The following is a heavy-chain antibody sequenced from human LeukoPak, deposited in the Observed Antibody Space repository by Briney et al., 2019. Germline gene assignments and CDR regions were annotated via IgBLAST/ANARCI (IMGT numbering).Heavy chain of an antibody. D-gene: IGHD5-18*01. J-gene: IGHJ4*02. CDR2: ISGSGGST. CDR3: AKVHSGYSYDHFDY. V-gene: IGHV3-23*01. Sequence: PGGSLRLSCAASGLTFRTYAMSWVRQAPGKGLEWVSAISGSGGSTYYADSVKGRFTISRDNSKNTLYLQMNSLRAEDTAVYYCAKVHSGYSYDHFDYWGQGTLVTVSS. CDR1: GLTFRTYA.